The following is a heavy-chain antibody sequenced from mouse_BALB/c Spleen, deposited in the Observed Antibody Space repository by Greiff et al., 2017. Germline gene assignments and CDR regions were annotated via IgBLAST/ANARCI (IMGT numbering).Heavy chain of an antibody. V-gene: IGHV5-6-5*01. J-gene: IGHJ1*01. CDR3: ARVYYGNSGWYFDV. Sequence: EVQVVESGGGLVKPGGSLKLSCAASGFTFSSYAMSWVRQTPEKRLEWVASISSGGSTYYPDSVKGRFTISRDNARNILYLQMSSLRSEDTAMYYCARVYYGNSGWYFDVWGAGTTVNVSS. CDR2: ISSGGST. CDR1: GFTFSSYA. D-gene: IGHD2-1*01.